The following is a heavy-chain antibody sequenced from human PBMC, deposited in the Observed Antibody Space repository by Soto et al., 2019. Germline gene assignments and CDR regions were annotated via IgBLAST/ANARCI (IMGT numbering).Heavy chain of an antibody. D-gene: IGHD2-15*01. CDR2: VIPIFGTP. Sequence: QVQLVQSGAEVKKPGSSVKVSCKAPGGTFSTYAISWVRQAPGQGLEWMGGVIPIFGTPKYAQKFQGRVTMTADESTGTGYMELRSLRSEDTAVYYCARSQGGSSSLDIYYYYYYGMDVWGQGTTVTVSS. V-gene: IGHV1-69*01. CDR3: ARSQGGSSSLDIYYYYYYGMDV. CDR1: GGTFSTYA. J-gene: IGHJ6*02.